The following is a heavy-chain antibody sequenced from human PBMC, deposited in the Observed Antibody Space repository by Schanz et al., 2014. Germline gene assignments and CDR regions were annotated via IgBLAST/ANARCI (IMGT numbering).Heavy chain of an antibody. CDR1: GYPFTSDD. D-gene: IGHD6-6*01. J-gene: IGHJ4*02. CDR2: MNPNSGDT. V-gene: IGHV1-8*01. Sequence: QVHLVQSGAEVKKPGASVKVSCRASGYPFTSDDITWVRQAPGQGLEWMGWMNPNSGDTGYPRKFQDRVTMTRNTSISTAYMDLRSLRSDDTAVYYCARDQSPYTNSSDVRYFDYWGQGSLVTVSS. CDR3: ARDQSPYTNSSDVRYFDY.